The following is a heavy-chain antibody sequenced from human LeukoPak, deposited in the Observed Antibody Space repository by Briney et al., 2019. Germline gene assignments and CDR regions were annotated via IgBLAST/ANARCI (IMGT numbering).Heavy chain of an antibody. V-gene: IGHV4-59*01. Sequence: SETLSLTCSVSGGSMSTYHWSWIRQPPGQTLEWIGYIYYAGTTQYNPSLKSRVTLSLDMSTNQFSLNLRSLTAADTAVYYCARGALGSGSAKSDYWGQGTLVIVSS. CDR1: GGSMSTYH. J-gene: IGHJ4*02. CDR3: ARGALGSGSAKSDY. CDR2: IYYAGTT. D-gene: IGHD1-26*01.